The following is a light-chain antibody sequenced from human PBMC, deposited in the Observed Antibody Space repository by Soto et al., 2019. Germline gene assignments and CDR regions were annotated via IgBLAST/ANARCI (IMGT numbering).Light chain of an antibody. CDR2: EGS. J-gene: IGLJ1*01. CDR1: SSDVGSYNL. CDR3: CSYAGSSTYV. Sequence: QAVLTQPSSLSGSPGQSVTISCTGTSSDVGSYNLVSWYQHHPGKAPKFMIYEGSKRPSGVSNRFSGSKSGNTASLTISGLQAEDEADYYCCSYAGSSTYVFGTGTKVTVL. V-gene: IGLV2-23*01.